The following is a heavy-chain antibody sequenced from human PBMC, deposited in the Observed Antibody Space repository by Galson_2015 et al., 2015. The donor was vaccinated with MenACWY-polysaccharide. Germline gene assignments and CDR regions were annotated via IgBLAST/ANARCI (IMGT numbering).Heavy chain of an antibody. CDR1: GYTFTSYG. CDR2: ISVYIGNT. CDR3: ARDFLSTVTTRPGY. V-gene: IGHV1-18*01. D-gene: IGHD4-17*01. Sequence: SCKASGYTFTSYGISWVRQAPGQGLEWMGWISVYIGNTKYAQNLQGRVTMTTDTSTSTAYMELRSLRSDDTAVYYCARDFLSTVTTRPGYWGQGTLVTVSS. J-gene: IGHJ4*02.